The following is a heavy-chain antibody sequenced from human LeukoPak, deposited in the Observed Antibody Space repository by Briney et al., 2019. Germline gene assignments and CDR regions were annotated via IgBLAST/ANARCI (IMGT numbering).Heavy chain of an antibody. Sequence: GGSLRLSCAASRFTFSSYWMSWVRQAPGKGLEWVATIKQDGSEKYYVDSVKGRFTISRDNAKNSLYLQTDSLRAEDTAVYYCARDRVAYPDCIRVYYNGMGVWGQGTTVTVSS. CDR3: ARDRVAYPDCIRVYYNGMGV. CDR2: IKQDGSEK. D-gene: IGHD2-21*02. J-gene: IGHJ6*02. V-gene: IGHV3-7*03. CDR1: RFTFSSYW.